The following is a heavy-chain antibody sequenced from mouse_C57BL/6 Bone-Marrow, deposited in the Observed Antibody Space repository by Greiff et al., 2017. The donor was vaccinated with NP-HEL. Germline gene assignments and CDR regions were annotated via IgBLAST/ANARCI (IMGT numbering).Heavy chain of an antibody. V-gene: IGHV1-81*01. Sequence: VKLVESGAELARPGASVKLSCKASGYTFTSYGISWVKQRTGQGLEWIGEIYPRSGNTYYNEKFKGKATLTADKSSSTAYMELRSLTSEDSAVYFCARGIYYDYDAWFAYWGQGTLVTVSA. D-gene: IGHD2-4*01. J-gene: IGHJ3*01. CDR3: ARGIYYDYDAWFAY. CDR1: GYTFTSYG. CDR2: IYPRSGNT.